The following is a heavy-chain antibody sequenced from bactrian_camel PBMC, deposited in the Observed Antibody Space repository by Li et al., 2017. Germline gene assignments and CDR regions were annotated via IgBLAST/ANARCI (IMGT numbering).Heavy chain of an antibody. V-gene: IGHV3S25*01. Sequence: QLVESGGGLVQPGGSLRLSCAGSGFAFSPYWMDWVRQAPGKGLEWVSLISGDSGRTYYADSVKGRYTISRDNAKNTVYLQMNSLKPEDTAVYYCVRDAGTPYGYNYWGQGTQVTVS. CDR1: GFAFSPYW. CDR3: VRDAGTPYGYNY. D-gene: IGHD6*01. CDR2: ISGDSGRT. J-gene: IGHJ4*01.